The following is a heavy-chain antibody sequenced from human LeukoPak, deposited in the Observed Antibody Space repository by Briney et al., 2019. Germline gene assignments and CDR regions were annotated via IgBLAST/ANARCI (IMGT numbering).Heavy chain of an antibody. Sequence: ASVKVSCKTSGYTFTGYYMKWVRQAPGQCLEWMGWIHPNSGGTNYAPKFQGRITLTRDTSISTAYMELSSLRSDDTAAYYCARWQEGSGTYYIDYWGQGTLVTVSS. CDR1: GYTFTGYY. D-gene: IGHD3-10*01. CDR2: IHPNSGGT. CDR3: ARWQEGSGTYYIDY. V-gene: IGHV1-2*02. J-gene: IGHJ4*02.